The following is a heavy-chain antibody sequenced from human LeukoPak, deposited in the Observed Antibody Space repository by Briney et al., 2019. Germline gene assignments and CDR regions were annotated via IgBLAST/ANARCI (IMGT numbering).Heavy chain of an antibody. V-gene: IGHV1-46*01. J-gene: IGHJ3*02. CDR1: GYTVTPSH. CDR2: INPSGGST. Sequence: ASVKGSCEASGYTVTPSHMHWVRQAPVQGLEWVGVINPSGGSTRYAQKFQGRVTMTRDTSTSTVYMELSSLRSEDTAVYYCAQSRYYYDSSDIWGQGTMVTVSS. CDR3: AQSRYYYDSSDI. D-gene: IGHD3-22*01.